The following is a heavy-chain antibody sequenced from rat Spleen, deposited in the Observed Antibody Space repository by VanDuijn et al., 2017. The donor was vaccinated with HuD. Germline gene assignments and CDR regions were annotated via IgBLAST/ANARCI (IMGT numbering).Heavy chain of an antibody. CDR3: ATSPGYFFDY. CDR1: GFTFSNRA. J-gene: IGHJ2*01. Sequence: EVQLVESGGGLVQPGRSLKLSCAASGFTFSNRAMHWIRQAPTKGLEWVASISPVTNTTFYRDSVKGRFTISRDNAKSILYLQMDSLRSEDTATYYCATSPGYFFDYWGQGVMVTVSS. D-gene: IGHD1-4*01. CDR2: ISPVTNTT. V-gene: IGHV5-19*01.